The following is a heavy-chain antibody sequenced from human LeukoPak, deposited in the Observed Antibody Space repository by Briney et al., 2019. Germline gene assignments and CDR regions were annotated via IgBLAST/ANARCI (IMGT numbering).Heavy chain of an antibody. J-gene: IGHJ4*02. D-gene: IGHD1-14*01. Sequence: PGGSLRLSCAASGFTFSDYWMTWVRQAPGKGLEWVANIKPDGSEKYYADSLKGRFTISRGNAKNSLYLQMNSLRDEDTAIYYCARARIDYWGQGALVTVSS. V-gene: IGHV3-7*01. CDR2: IKPDGSEK. CDR1: GFTFSDYW. CDR3: ARARIDY.